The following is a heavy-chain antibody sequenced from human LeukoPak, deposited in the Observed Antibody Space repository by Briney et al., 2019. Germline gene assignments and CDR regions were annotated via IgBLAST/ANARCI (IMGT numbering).Heavy chain of an antibody. D-gene: IGHD3-10*01. Sequence: SETLSLTCTVSGGSISSGGYYRSWIRQHPGKGLEWIGYIYYSGSTYYNPSLKSRVTISVDTSKNQFSLKLSSVTAADTAVYYCAREAVTMVRGALRRLNWFDPWGQGTLVTVSS. V-gene: IGHV4-31*03. CDR3: AREAVTMVRGALRRLNWFDP. CDR2: IYYSGST. J-gene: IGHJ5*02. CDR1: GGSISSGGYY.